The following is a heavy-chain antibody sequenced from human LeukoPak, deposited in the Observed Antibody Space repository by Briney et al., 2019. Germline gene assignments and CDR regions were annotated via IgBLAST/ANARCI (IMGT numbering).Heavy chain of an antibody. Sequence: GESLKISCKGSGYSFTNYWIGWVRQMPGKGLEWMGIIYPGDSDTRYSPSFQGQVTISADKSSSTAYLQWSSLKASDTAIYYCARGIAEAAVTKFDYWGPGTLVTVPS. CDR3: ARGIAEAAVTKFDY. D-gene: IGHD6-13*01. CDR1: GYSFTNYW. J-gene: IGHJ4*02. V-gene: IGHV5-51*01. CDR2: IYPGDSDT.